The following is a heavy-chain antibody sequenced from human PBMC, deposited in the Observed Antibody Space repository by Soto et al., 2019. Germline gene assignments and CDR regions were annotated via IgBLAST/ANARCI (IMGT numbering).Heavy chain of an antibody. D-gene: IGHD3-10*01. J-gene: IGHJ6*02. Sequence: SETLSLTCTVSGGSISSSSYYWGWIRQPPGKGLEWIGSIYYSGSTYYTTSLKSRVTISVDTSKNQFSLNLSSVTAADTAVYFCARSSPGRNYYYGMDVWGQGTTVTVSS. CDR1: GGSISSSSYY. CDR3: ARSSPGRNYYYGMDV. CDR2: IYYSGST. V-gene: IGHV4-39*01.